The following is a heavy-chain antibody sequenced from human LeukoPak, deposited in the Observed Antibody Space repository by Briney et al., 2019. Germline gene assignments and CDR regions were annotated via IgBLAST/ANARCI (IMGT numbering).Heavy chain of an antibody. D-gene: IGHD2-15*01. CDR3: ARGPAGLS. Sequence: SETLSLTCAVYGGSFSGYYWSWIRQPPGKGLEWIGEINHSGSTNYNPSLKSRVTISVDTSKNQFSLKLSSVTAADTAVYYCARGPAGLSWGQGTLVTVSS. CDR1: GGSFSGYY. CDR2: INHSGST. J-gene: IGHJ4*02. V-gene: IGHV4-34*01.